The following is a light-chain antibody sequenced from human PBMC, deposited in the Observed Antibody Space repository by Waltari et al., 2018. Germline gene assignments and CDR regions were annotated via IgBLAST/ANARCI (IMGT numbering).Light chain of an antibody. CDR3: CSYAGSSTYV. Sequence: QSALTQPASVSGSPGQSITISCTGPSSDVGSYNLVSWYQQHPGKAPKLMIYEVSKRPSVVSNRFSGSKSGNTASLTISGRQAEDEADYYCCSYAGSSTYVFGTGTKVTVL. J-gene: IGLJ1*01. CDR2: EVS. CDR1: SSDVGSYNL. V-gene: IGLV2-23*02.